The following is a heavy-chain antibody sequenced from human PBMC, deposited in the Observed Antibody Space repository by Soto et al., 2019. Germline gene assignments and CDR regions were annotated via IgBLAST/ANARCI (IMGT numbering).Heavy chain of an antibody. D-gene: IGHD3-3*01. Sequence: GGSLRLSCAASGFTFSSYWMHWVRQAPGKGLVWVSRINSDGSSTSYADSVKGRFTISRDNAKNTLYLQMNSLRAEDTAVYYCARDGYRIDFWSGYSDFDYWGQGTLVTVSS. J-gene: IGHJ4*02. CDR3: ARDGYRIDFWSGYSDFDY. V-gene: IGHV3-74*01. CDR2: INSDGSST. CDR1: GFTFSSYW.